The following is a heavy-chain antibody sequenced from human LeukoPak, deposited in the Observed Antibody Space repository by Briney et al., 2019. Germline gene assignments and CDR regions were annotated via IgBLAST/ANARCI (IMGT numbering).Heavy chain of an antibody. CDR1: GYTFTGYY. D-gene: IGHD2-21*02. CDR3: ARGPAAGQWLRSPYAYCGGDCYSPTFDY. Sequence: GASVKVSCKASGYTFTGYYMHWVRQAPGQGLEWMGWINPNSGGTNYAQKFQGRVTMTRDTSISTAYVELSRLRSDDTAVYYCARGPAAGQWLRSPYAYCGGDCYSPTFDYWGQGTLVTVSS. V-gene: IGHV1-2*02. J-gene: IGHJ4*02. CDR2: INPNSGGT.